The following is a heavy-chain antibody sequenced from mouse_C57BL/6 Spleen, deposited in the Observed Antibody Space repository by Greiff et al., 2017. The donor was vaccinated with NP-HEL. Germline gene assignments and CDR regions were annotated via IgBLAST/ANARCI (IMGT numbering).Heavy chain of an antibody. D-gene: IGHD4-1*01. CDR2: IYPGDGDT. CDR1: GYAFSSSW. CDR3: ARGLGGDY. Sequence: VQLQESGPELVKPGASVKISCKASGYAFSSSWMNWVKQRPGKGLEWIGRIYPGDGDTNYNGKFKGKATLTADKASSTAYMQLSSLTSEDSAVYFCARGLGGDYWGQGTTLTVSS. J-gene: IGHJ2*01. V-gene: IGHV1-82*01.